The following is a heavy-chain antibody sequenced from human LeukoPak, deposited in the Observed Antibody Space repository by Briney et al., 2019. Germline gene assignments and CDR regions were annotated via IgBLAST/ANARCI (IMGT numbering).Heavy chain of an antibody. Sequence: GASVKVSFKASGYTFTSYYMHWVRQAPGQGLAWMGIINPSGGSTSYAQKFQGRVTVTRDTSTSTVYMELSSLRSEDTAVYYCARDLDLYGGYVNYFDYWGQGTLVTVSS. J-gene: IGHJ4*02. CDR2: INPSGGST. D-gene: IGHD5-12*01. CDR3: ARDLDLYGGYVNYFDY. V-gene: IGHV1-46*01. CDR1: GYTFTSYY.